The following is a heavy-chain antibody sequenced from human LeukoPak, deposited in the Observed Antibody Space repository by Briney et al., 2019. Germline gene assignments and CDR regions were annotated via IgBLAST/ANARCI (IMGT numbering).Heavy chain of an antibody. D-gene: IGHD1-26*01. V-gene: IGHV3-7*05. CDR2: IKQDGSDK. Sequence: SGGSLRLSCAASGFTFRGYWMSWVRQAPGKGLEWVASIKQDGSDKYYVDSVKGRFTISRDNAKKTLFLQMNTLRAEDTAVYYCARGYGAPDFWGQGTLVTVSS. CDR1: GFTFRGYW. CDR3: ARGYGAPDF. J-gene: IGHJ4*02.